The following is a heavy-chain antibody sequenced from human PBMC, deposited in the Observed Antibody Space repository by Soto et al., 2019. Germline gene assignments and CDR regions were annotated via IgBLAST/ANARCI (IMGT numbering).Heavy chain of an antibody. D-gene: IGHD3-22*01. CDR2: IYHSGST. V-gene: IGHV4-38-2*02. J-gene: IGHJ4*02. Sequence: XETLSLTCTVAGYSISSGYYWGWIRQPPGKGLEWIGSIYHSGSTYYNPSLKSRVTISVDTSKNQFSLKLSSVTAADTAVYYCARDKPRDSSGRPFDYWGQGTLVTVSS. CDR1: GYSISSGYY. CDR3: ARDKPRDSSGRPFDY.